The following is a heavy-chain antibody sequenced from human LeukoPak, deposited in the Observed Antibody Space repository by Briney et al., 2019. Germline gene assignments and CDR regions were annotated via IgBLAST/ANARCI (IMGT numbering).Heavy chain of an antibody. J-gene: IGHJ5*02. CDR1: GGTFSSYA. CDR3: ARQCSSTSCYFEFDP. V-gene: IGHV1-69*04. Sequence: SVKVSCKASGGTFSSYAISWVRQAPGQGLEWMGRIIPIFGIANYALKFQGRVTITADKSTSTAYMELSSLRSEDTAVYYCARQCSSTSCYFEFDPWGQGTLVTVSS. D-gene: IGHD2-2*01. CDR2: IIPIFGIA.